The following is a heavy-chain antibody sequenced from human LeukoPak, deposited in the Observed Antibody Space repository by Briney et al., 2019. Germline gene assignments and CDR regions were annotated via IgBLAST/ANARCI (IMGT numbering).Heavy chain of an antibody. Sequence: GASVKVSCKASGYTFTSNVVSWVRQAPGQGLEWMGWISSDNGNTHYAQKLQGRVTITTDTSTSVAYMELRSLRSDDTAVYYCARDLRTYYYDTSGLSLFDYWGQGTLVTVSS. J-gene: IGHJ4*02. CDR2: ISSDNGNT. D-gene: IGHD3-22*01. CDR1: GYTFTSNV. V-gene: IGHV1-18*01. CDR3: ARDLRTYYYDTSGLSLFDY.